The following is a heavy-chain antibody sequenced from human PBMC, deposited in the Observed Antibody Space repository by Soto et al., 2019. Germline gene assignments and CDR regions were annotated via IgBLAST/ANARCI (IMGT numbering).Heavy chain of an antibody. Sequence: PSETLSLTCTVSGDSINTPHYYWSWIRQPPGKGLEWIGYIYYSGSTYYNPSLKSRVTILQDTPRNQFSLKLTYVTAADTAVYYCARGYYYENSAWPPGEWGQGTLFTVSS. D-gene: IGHD3-22*01. V-gene: IGHV4-30-4*01. CDR3: ARGYYYENSAWPPGE. CDR1: GDSINTPHYY. J-gene: IGHJ4*01. CDR2: IYYSGST.